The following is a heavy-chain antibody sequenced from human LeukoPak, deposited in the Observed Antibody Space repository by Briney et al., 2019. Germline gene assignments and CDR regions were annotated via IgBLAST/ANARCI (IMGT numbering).Heavy chain of an antibody. J-gene: IGHJ6*02. V-gene: IGHV3-30*04. D-gene: IGHD5-12*01. CDR3: AREGASNGYQYGMDV. Sequence: GGSLRLSCAGSGFTFSLYNMHWVRQAPGKGLEWVALISFGGSPTYYADSVRGRFIISRDNSKNTLFLQMSSLKAEDTAVYFCAREGASNGYQYGMDVWGQGTTVSVSS. CDR2: ISFGGSPT. CDR1: GFTFSLYN.